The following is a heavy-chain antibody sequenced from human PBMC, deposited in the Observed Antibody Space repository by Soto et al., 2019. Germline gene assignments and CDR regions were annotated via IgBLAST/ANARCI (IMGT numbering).Heavy chain of an antibody. D-gene: IGHD3-10*02. CDR2: IIPIFGTA. Sequence: SSVKVSCKASLGTFSSYAISWVRQSPGQGLEWMGGIIPIFGTANYAQKFQGRVTITADKSTSTAYMELSSLRSEDTAVYYCASVFGELLSNYYYGMDVWGQGTTVTVSS. CDR1: LGTFSSYA. V-gene: IGHV1-69*06. J-gene: IGHJ6*02. CDR3: ASVFGELLSNYYYGMDV.